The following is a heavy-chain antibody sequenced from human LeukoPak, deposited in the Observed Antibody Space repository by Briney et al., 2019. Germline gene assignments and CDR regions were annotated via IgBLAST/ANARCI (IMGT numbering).Heavy chain of an antibody. D-gene: IGHD1-26*01. Sequence: SGPTLVKPPQTLTLTCTFSGFSLSTRGVGVGWIRQPPGKALEWLPLIYWDDDKRYSPSLKSRLTITKDTSKNQVVLTMTNMDPVDTATYYCAHGLCGSYYSGRSGYFDYWGQGTLVTVSS. J-gene: IGHJ4*02. CDR3: AHGLCGSYYSGRSGYFDY. V-gene: IGHV2-5*02. CDR2: IYWDDDK. CDR1: GFSLSTRGVG.